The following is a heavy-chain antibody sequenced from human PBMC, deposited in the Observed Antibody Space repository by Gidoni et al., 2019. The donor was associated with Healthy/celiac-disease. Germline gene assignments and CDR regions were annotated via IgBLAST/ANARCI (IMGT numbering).Heavy chain of an antibody. CDR3: AKEPVGEHSGWYLDY. CDR1: GFTFSSYA. V-gene: IGHV3-23*01. D-gene: IGHD6-19*01. J-gene: IGHJ4*02. Sequence: EVQLLESGGGLVQPGGSLRLSCAASGFTFSSYAMSWVRQAPGKGLDGVSAISGSGGSTYYADSVKGRFTISRDNSKNTLYLQMNSLRAEDTAVYYCAKEPVGEHSGWYLDYWGQGTLVTVSS. CDR2: ISGSGGST.